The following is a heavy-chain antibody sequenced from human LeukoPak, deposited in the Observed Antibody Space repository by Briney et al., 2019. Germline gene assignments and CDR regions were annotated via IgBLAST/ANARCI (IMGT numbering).Heavy chain of an antibody. CDR3: ARGAGYYDYVWGSYRYATSNWFDP. D-gene: IGHD3-16*02. Sequence: PSETLSLTCAVYGGSLSGYYWSWIRQPPGKGLEWIGEINHSGSTNYNPSLKSRVIISVDTSKNQFSLKLSSVTAADTAVYYRARGAGYYDYVWGSYRYATSNWFDPWGQGTLVTVSS. J-gene: IGHJ5*02. V-gene: IGHV4-34*01. CDR1: GGSLSGYY. CDR2: INHSGST.